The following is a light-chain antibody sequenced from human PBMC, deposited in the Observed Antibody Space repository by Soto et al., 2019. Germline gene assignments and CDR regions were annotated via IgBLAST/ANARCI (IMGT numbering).Light chain of an antibody. Sequence: DIVLTQSPDTLSLSPGESTTLSCRASQILSGTYLAWYPQKLGQSPRLLIYAASTRATGVPDRFSGSGSGTDFTLTISRLEPADFAVYYCQHYVSSPLTFGGGTKVEIK. J-gene: IGKJ4*01. V-gene: IGKV3-20*01. CDR1: QILSGTY. CDR2: AAS. CDR3: QHYVSSPLT.